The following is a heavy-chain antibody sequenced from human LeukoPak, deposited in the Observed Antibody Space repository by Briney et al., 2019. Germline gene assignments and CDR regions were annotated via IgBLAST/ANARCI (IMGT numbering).Heavy chain of an antibody. V-gene: IGHV4-39*07. Sequence: PSETLSLTCAVSGGSISSNSYYWGWIRQPPGKGLEWIGSIYYSGSTYYNPSLKSRVTISVDTSKNQFSLKLSSVTAADTAVYYCASAGNRNRWFDPWGQGTLVTVSS. D-gene: IGHD1-14*01. CDR2: IYYSGST. CDR1: GGSISSNSYY. J-gene: IGHJ5*02. CDR3: ASAGNRNRWFDP.